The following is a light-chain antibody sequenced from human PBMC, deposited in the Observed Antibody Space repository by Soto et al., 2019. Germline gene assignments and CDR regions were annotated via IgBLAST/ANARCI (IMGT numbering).Light chain of an antibody. Sequence: EIVLTQSPGTLSLSHGERATLSCRASQSLSSGYLAWYQQKPGQAPRLLMYGASTRATGIPDRFSGSGSGTDFTLTISRLEPEDFAMYYCQVYGSSPWTFGQGAKVDIK. V-gene: IGKV3-20*01. CDR1: QSLSSGY. J-gene: IGKJ1*01. CDR3: QVYGSSPWT. CDR2: GAS.